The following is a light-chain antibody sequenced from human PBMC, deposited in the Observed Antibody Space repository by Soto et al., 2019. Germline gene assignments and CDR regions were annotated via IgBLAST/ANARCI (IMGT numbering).Light chain of an antibody. CDR2: GAS. J-gene: IGKJ1*01. CDR1: QIVRSNY. V-gene: IGKV3-20*01. CDR3: QQYGSSPVT. Sequence: EIVLTQSPGTLSLSPGERATLSCRASQIVRSNYIAWYQQKPGQAPRLLIYGASSRATGIPDRFSGSGSGTDFTLTINRLEPEDFALYYCQQYGSSPVTFGQGTKVEIK.